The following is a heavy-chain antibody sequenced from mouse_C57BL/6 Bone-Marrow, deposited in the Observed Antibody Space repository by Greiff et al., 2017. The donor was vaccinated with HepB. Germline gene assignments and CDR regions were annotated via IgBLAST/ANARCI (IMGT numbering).Heavy chain of an antibody. CDR2: IDPNSGGT. D-gene: IGHD1-1*01. Sequence: QVQLQQPGAELVKPGASVKLSCKASGYTFTSYWMHWVKQRPGRGLEWIGRIDPNSGGTKYNEKFKSKATLTVDKPSSTAYMQLSSLTSEDSAVYYCARDEISTVVAPYFDVWGTGTTVTVSS. J-gene: IGHJ1*03. CDR3: ARDEISTVVAPYFDV. V-gene: IGHV1-72*01. CDR1: GYTFTSYW.